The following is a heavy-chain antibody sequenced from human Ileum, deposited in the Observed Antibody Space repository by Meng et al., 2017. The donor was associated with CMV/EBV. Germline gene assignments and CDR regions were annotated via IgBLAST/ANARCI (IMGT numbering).Heavy chain of an antibody. J-gene: IGHJ4*02. D-gene: IGHD1-26*01. CDR1: GFPLNVYF. CDR3: ARDLWEQPPHYFDY. CDR2: IMHDGSEK. V-gene: IGHV3-7*01. Sequence: GESLKISCAASGFPLNVYFMSWVRQAPGKGLEWVANIMHDGSEKYYVDPVKGRFTISRDNAKNSLYLQMNSLRAEDTAVYYCARDLWEQPPHYFDYWGQGILVTVSS.